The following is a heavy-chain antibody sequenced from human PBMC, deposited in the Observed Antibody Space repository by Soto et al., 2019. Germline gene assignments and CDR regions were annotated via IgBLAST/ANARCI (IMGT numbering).Heavy chain of an antibody. CDR3: ARASVGSWYLPYQY. CDR2: IYPGDSDT. CDR1: GYSFTSYW. J-gene: IGHJ4*02. D-gene: IGHD6-13*01. Sequence: PGESLKISCKGSGYSFTSYWIGWVRQMPGKGLEWMGIIYPGDSDTRYSPSFQGQVTISADNSISTAYLHWSSLKASDTAVYYCARASVGSWYLPYQYWGQGTQVTVSS. V-gene: IGHV5-51*01.